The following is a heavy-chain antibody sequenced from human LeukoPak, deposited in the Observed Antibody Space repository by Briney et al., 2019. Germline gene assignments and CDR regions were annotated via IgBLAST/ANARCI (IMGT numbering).Heavy chain of an antibody. CDR3: ARPREYYGSGSYPLDY. CDR2: ISYDGSNK. Sequence: GRSLRLSCAASGFTFSSYAMHWVRQAPGKGLEWVAVISYDGSNKYYADSVKGRFTISTDNSKNTLYLQLNSLRAEDTAVYYCARPREYYGSGSYPLDYWGQGTLVTVSS. V-gene: IGHV3-30*04. D-gene: IGHD3-10*01. J-gene: IGHJ4*02. CDR1: GFTFSSYA.